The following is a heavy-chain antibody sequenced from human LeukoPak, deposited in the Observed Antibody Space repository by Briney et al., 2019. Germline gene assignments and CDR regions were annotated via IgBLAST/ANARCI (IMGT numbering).Heavy chain of an antibody. Sequence: SVTVSCKASGGTFSSYAISWVRQAPGQGLEWMGGIIPIFGTANYAQKFQGRVTITTDESTSTAYMELSSLRSEDTAVYYCARGARDYDILTGLSSWGQGTLVTVSS. J-gene: IGHJ5*02. CDR2: IIPIFGTA. CDR1: GGTFSSYA. CDR3: ARGARDYDILTGLSS. D-gene: IGHD3-9*01. V-gene: IGHV1-69*05.